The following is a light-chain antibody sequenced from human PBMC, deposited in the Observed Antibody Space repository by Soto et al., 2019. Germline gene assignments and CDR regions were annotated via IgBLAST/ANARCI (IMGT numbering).Light chain of an antibody. CDR2: KVS. J-gene: IGKJ4*01. CDR3: LQGTYWPRLT. Sequence: DVVMTQSPLSLPVTLGQPASISCRSSQSLVYSDGNTYLNWFQQRPGQSPRRLIYKVSNRDSGVPNRFSCSGSGTDFTLKISRVEAEYVGVYYCLQGTYWPRLTFGGGTKVEIK. V-gene: IGKV2-30*01. CDR1: QSLVYSDGNTY.